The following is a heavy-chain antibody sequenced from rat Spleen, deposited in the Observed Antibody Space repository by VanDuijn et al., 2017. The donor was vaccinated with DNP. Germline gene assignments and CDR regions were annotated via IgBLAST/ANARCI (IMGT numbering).Heavy chain of an antibody. J-gene: IGHJ3*01. CDR2: ITSSGGST. CDR1: GFTFNNYW. Sequence: EVQLVESGGGLVQPGRSLKLSCAASGFTFNNYWMTWIRQVPGKGLEWVASITSSGGSTYYRDSVKGRFTISRDNAKSTLYLQMNSLKSEDTATYYCTTGLNWFGYWGQGTLVTVSS. CDR3: TTGLNWFGY. V-gene: IGHV5-31*01.